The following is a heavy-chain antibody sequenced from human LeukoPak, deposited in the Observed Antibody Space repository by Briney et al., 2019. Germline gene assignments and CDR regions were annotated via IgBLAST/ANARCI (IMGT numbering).Heavy chain of an antibody. CDR3: ARVGPILRYFDWLSSEAFDI. CDR1: GYSISSGYF. J-gene: IGHJ3*02. V-gene: IGHV4-4*07. D-gene: IGHD3-9*01. CDR2: IYTSGST. Sequence: SETLSLTCTVSGYSISSGYFWAWIRQPAGKGLEWIGRIYTSGSTNYNPSLKSRVTMSVDTSKNQFSLKLSSVTAADTAVYYCARVGPILRYFDWLSSEAFDIWGQGTMVTVSS.